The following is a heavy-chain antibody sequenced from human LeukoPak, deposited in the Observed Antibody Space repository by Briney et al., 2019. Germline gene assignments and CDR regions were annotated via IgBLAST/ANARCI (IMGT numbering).Heavy chain of an antibody. CDR3: ASLTYQLHTQWAFDI. CDR1: GGSISSSSYY. Sequence: SETLSLTCTVSGGSISSSSYYWGWIRQPPGKGLEWIGSIYYSGSTYYNPSLKSRVTISVDTSKNQFSLKLSSVTAADTAVYYCASLTYQLHTQWAFDIWGQGTMVTVSS. J-gene: IGHJ3*02. V-gene: IGHV4-39*01. D-gene: IGHD2-2*01. CDR2: IYYSGST.